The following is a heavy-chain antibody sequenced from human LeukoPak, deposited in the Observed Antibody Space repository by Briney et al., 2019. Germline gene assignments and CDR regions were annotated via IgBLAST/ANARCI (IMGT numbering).Heavy chain of an antibody. CDR3: ASDGGFEYYFDY. Sequence: SVKVSCKSSGGTFTDYGISWVRHAPGQGLEWMGRTIPIFTTANYAQKFQGRVTITADTSTNTAYMELTSLRSEDTAVYYCASDGGFEYYFDYWGQGTLLTVSS. J-gene: IGHJ4*02. V-gene: IGHV1-69*06. D-gene: IGHD2/OR15-2a*01. CDR2: TIPIFTTA. CDR1: GGTFTDYG.